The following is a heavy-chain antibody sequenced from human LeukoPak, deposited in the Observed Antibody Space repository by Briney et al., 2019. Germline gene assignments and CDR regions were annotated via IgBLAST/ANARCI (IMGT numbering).Heavy chain of an antibody. J-gene: IGHJ6*03. CDR1: GYTFTSYY. V-gene: IGHV1-46*01. CDR2: INPSGGSR. Sequence: ASVKVSCKASGYTFTSYYMHWVRQAPGQGLEWMGIINPSGGSRNYAQKFRGRVTMTRDTSTSTVYMELSSLRSEDTAVYYCAREVGATDYYYMDVWGKGTTVTVSS. D-gene: IGHD1-26*01. CDR3: AREVGATDYYYMDV.